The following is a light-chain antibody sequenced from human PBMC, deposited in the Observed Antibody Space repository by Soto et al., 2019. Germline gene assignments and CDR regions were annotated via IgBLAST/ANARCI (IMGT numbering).Light chain of an antibody. CDR3: SLSYSGVRV. CDR1: TGADTSGHY. CDR2: DTN. V-gene: IGLV7-46*02. Sequence: QAVVTQEPSLTVSPGGTVTLTCASSTGADTSGHYPYWFQQKAGQVPRALIYDTNNRHSWTPARFSGSLLGGKPALTLLGAQPEDEADYYCSLSYSGVRVFGGGTKLTVL. J-gene: IGLJ3*02.